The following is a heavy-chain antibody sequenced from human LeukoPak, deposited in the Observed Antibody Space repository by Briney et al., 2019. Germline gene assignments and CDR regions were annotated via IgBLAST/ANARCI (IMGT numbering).Heavy chain of an antibody. CDR1: GFTVSGNH. J-gene: IGHJ1*01. Sequence: PGGSLRLSCAASGFTVSGNHMSWVRQAPGKGLEWVSVIYSGGSTHYADSVKGRFTISRDNSKNTLYLQMNSLRAEDTAVYYCARGYDSSGYYSAEYFQHWGQGTLVTVSS. D-gene: IGHD3-22*01. V-gene: IGHV3-66*02. CDR2: IYSGGST. CDR3: ARGYDSSGYYSAEYFQH.